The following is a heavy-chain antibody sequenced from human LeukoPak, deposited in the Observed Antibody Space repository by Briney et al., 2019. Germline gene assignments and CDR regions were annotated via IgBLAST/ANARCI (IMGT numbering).Heavy chain of an antibody. CDR3: ASYDSSGYYLYYFDY. Sequence: SETLSLTCRVSGASINSGSNYWGWIRQPPGKTLEWIGSIYSSGSTYYNPSLKSRVIIMIDTPKNHFSLTLSSVTAADTAVYYCASYDSSGYYLYYFDYWGQGTLVTVSS. J-gene: IGHJ4*02. D-gene: IGHD3-22*01. V-gene: IGHV4-39*07. CDR2: IYSSGST. CDR1: GASINSGSNY.